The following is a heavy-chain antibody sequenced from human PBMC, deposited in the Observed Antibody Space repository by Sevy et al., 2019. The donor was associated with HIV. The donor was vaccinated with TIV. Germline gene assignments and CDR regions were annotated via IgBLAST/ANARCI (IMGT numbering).Heavy chain of an antibody. CDR1: GFTFSNAW. CDR2: IKSKTDDATT. V-gene: IGHV3-15*01. D-gene: IGHD3-10*01. J-gene: IGHJ4*02. Sequence: GGSLRLSCAASGFTFSNAWMSWVRQAPGKGLEWVGRIKSKTDDATTYYAAPVKARFTISRDDSNNMLHLQMNRLKTEETAMYYCTTDRPFDGSGFFDYWGQGTLVTVSS. CDR3: TTDRPFDGSGFFDY.